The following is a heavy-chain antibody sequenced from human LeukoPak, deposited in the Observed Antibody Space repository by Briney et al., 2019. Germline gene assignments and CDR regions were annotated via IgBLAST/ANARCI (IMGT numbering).Heavy chain of an antibody. Sequence: ASVKLSCKASGYTFTSYGISWVRQAPGQGLEWMGWISAYNGNTNYAQKLQGRVTMTTDTSTSTPYMELRSLRSDDTAVYYCARSCTSYSSSWYRLDYWGQGTLVTVSS. CDR3: ARSCTSYSSSWYRLDY. CDR1: GYTFTSYG. V-gene: IGHV1-18*01. D-gene: IGHD6-13*01. CDR2: ISAYNGNT. J-gene: IGHJ4*02.